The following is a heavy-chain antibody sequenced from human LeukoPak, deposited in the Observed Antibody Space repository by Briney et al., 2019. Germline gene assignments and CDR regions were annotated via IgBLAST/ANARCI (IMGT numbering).Heavy chain of an antibody. D-gene: IGHD3-10*01. CDR1: GGSISSYY. Sequence: PSETLSLTCTVSGGSISSYYWSWIRRPPGKRLEWIGYIYYSRSTNYNPSLKSRVTISVDTSKNQFSLKLSSVTAADTAVYYCASSYSGSMVCWGQGTLVTVSS. CDR2: IYYSRST. CDR3: ASSYSGSMVC. V-gene: IGHV4-59*01. J-gene: IGHJ4*02.